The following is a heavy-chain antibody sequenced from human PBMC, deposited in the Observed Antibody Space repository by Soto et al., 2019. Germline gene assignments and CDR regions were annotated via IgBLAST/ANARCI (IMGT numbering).Heavy chain of an antibody. V-gene: IGHV4-59*01. J-gene: IGHJ4*02. CDR3: ARDRPVRGYNYGFDY. Sequence: SETLSLTCTVSGGSISSYYWSWIRQPPGKGLEWIGYIYYSGSTNYNPSLKGRLTISIDTSKNQFSLNLSSVTAADTAVYYCARDRPVRGYNYGFDYWGQGTLVTVSS. D-gene: IGHD5-18*01. CDR1: GGSISSYY. CDR2: IYYSGST.